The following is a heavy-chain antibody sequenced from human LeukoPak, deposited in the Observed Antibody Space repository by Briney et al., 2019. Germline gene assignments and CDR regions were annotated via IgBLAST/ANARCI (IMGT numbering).Heavy chain of an antibody. Sequence: GRSLRLSCAASGFTFCSHAMHWVRQAPGKGLEWVAIISYDGSDKFYADSVKGRFTISRDNSKNTLYLQMNSLRAEDTAVYYCAREHRGYGDSWGQGTLVTVSS. J-gene: IGHJ4*02. CDR1: GFTFCSHA. CDR3: AREHRGYGDS. V-gene: IGHV3-30-3*01. CDR2: ISYDGSDK. D-gene: IGHD5-12*01.